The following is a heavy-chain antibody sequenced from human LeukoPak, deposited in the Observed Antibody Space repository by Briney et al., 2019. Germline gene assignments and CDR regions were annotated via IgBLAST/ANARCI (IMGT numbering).Heavy chain of an antibody. CDR3: AREETAMPLGD. D-gene: IGHD5-18*01. CDR1: GGTFSSYA. Sequence: ASVKVSCMASGGTFSSYAISWVRPAPARGLEWMGGIIPIFGTANYAQKFQGRVTITADESTSTAYMELSSLGSEDTAVYYCAREETAMPLGDWGQGTLVTVSS. CDR2: IIPIFGTA. J-gene: IGHJ4*02. V-gene: IGHV1-69*13.